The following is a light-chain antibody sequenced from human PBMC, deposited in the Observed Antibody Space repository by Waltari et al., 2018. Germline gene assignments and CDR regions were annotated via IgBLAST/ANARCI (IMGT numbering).Light chain of an antibody. V-gene: IGKV2-28*01. CDR1: QSLLNSNGYTY. CDR3: LQDIQLPLT. Sequence: DIVMTQTPLSLPVTPGEPASISCRSRQSLLNSNGYTYLFWYLQKPGQSPQLLIYLGSNRASGVPDRFSGSGSGTDFTLKISRVEAEDVGVYYCLQDIQLPLTFGGGTKVEIK. CDR2: LGS. J-gene: IGKJ4*01.